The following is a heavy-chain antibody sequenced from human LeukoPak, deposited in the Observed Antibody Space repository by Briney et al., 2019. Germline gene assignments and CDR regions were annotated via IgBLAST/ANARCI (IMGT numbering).Heavy chain of an antibody. CDR3: ARGLTDSSSWYSWYNNWFDP. CDR1: GGSISSSSCY. V-gene: IGHV4-39*07. CDR2: IYYSGST. Sequence: SETLSLTCTVSGGSISSSSCYWGWIRQPPGKGLEWIGSIYYSGSTYYNPSLKSRVTISVDTSKNQFSLKLSSVTAADTAVYYCARGLTDSSSWYSWYNNWFDPWGQGTLVTVSS. D-gene: IGHD6-13*01. J-gene: IGHJ5*02.